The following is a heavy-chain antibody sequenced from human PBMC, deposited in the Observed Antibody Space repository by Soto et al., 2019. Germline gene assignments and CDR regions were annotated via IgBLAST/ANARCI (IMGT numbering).Heavy chain of an antibody. J-gene: IGHJ4*02. Sequence: KPSETLSLTCSVSGGSIIRNDFYWDWVRQPPGKGLEWIGSIYYSGSTNFNPSLKSRVTISVDTSANQFSLRLSSVTAADTAVYYCAREDCTGGYCFFDYWGQGTLVTVSS. D-gene: IGHD2-8*02. CDR3: AREDCTGGYCFFDY. CDR1: GGSIIRNDFY. CDR2: IYYSGST. V-gene: IGHV4-39*01.